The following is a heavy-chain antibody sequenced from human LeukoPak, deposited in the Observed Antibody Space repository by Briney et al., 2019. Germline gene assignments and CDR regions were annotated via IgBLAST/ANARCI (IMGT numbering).Heavy chain of an antibody. D-gene: IGHD5-18*01. CDR3: ARDVDTFFDY. CDR2: IYYSGST. Sequence: PSETLSLTCTVSGGSISSSSYYWGWIRQPPGKGLEWIGSIYYSGSTYYNPSLKSRVTISVDTSKNQFSLKLSSVTAADTAVYYCARDVDTFFDYWGRGTLVTVSS. CDR1: GGSISSSSYY. J-gene: IGHJ4*02. V-gene: IGHV4-39*02.